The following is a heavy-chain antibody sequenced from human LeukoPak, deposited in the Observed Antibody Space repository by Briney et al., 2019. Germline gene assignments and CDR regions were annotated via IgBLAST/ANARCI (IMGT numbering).Heavy chain of an antibody. V-gene: IGHV4-59*01. CDR2: VYYSGIT. CDR3: ARKLYLPHNWFDP. Sequence: SVTLSLTCTVSGGSISSYYWSWIRQPPGKGPGWIGYVYYSGITNYNPSLKSRVTISVDTSKNQFSLKLSSVTAADTAVYYCARKLYLPHNWFDPWGQGTLVTVSS. CDR1: GGSISSYY. J-gene: IGHJ5*02. D-gene: IGHD2-2*02.